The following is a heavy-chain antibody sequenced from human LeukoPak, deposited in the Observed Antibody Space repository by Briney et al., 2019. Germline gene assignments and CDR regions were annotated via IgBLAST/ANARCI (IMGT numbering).Heavy chain of an antibody. V-gene: IGHV1-46*01. CDR2: INPSGGST. D-gene: IGHD2-15*01. CDR1: GYTFTSYY. Sequence: ASVKVSCKASGYTFTSYYMHWVRQAPGQGLEWMGIINPSGGSTSYAQKFQGRVTMTRDMSTSTVYMELSSLRSEDTAVYYCARDGPAPVRYCSGGSCSNYYYYYMDVWGKGTTVTISS. CDR3: ARDGPAPVRYCSGGSCSNYYYYYMDV. J-gene: IGHJ6*03.